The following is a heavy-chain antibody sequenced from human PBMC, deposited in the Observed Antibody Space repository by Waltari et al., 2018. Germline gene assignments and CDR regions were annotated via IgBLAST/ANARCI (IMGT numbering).Heavy chain of an antibody. CDR2: IYYSGST. Sequence: QVQLQESGPGLVKPSETLSLTCTDSGGSISSYYSSWMRQPPGKGLEWIGYIYYSGSTNYNPSLKSRVTISVDTSKNQFSLKLSSVTAADTAVYYCARVKYNSIAAAADYYYYMDVWGKGTTVTVSS. J-gene: IGHJ6*03. CDR3: ARVKYNSIAAAADYYYYMDV. V-gene: IGHV4-59*01. CDR1: GGSISSYY. D-gene: IGHD6-13*01.